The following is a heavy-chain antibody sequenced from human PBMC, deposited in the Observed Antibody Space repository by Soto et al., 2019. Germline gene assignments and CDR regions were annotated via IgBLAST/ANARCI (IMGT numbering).Heavy chain of an antibody. Sequence: EVQLVESGGGLVQPGGSLRLSCAASGFTFSSYSMNWVRQAPGKGLEWVSYISSSSSTIYYADSVKGRFTISRDNANNSLYRQMNSLRDEDTAVYYCARSPPTSYCTNGVCSTGGHYWGQGTLVTVSS. CDR2: ISSSSSTI. CDR1: GFTFSSYS. CDR3: ARSPPTSYCTNGVCSTGGHY. V-gene: IGHV3-48*02. J-gene: IGHJ4*02. D-gene: IGHD2-8*01.